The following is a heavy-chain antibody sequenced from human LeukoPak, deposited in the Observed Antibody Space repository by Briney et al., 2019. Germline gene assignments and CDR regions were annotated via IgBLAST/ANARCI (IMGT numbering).Heavy chain of an antibody. Sequence: PSETLSLTCTVSGGSISSYYWSWIRQPPGKGLEWIGYIYYGGSTNYNPSLKSRVTISVDTSKNQFSLKLSSVTAADTAVYYCARGGGFNFDYWGQGTLVTVSS. CDR2: IYYGGST. J-gene: IGHJ4*02. V-gene: IGHV4-59*01. D-gene: IGHD3-10*01. CDR3: ARGGGFNFDY. CDR1: GGSISSYY.